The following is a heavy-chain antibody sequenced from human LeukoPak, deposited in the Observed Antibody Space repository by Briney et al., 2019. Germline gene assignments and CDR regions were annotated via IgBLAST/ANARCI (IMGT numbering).Heavy chain of an antibody. CDR3: ARELRRYYYGMDV. CDR1: GFTFSDHY. Sequence: GGSLRLSCAASGFTFSDHYMDWVRQAPGKGLEWVAVISYDGSNKYYADSVKGRFTISRDNSKNTLYLQMNSLRAEDTAVYYCARELRRYYYGMDVWGQGTTVTVSS. V-gene: IGHV3-30*03. CDR2: ISYDGSNK. J-gene: IGHJ6*02.